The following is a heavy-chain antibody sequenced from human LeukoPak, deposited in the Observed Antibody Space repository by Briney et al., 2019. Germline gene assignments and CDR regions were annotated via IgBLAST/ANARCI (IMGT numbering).Heavy chain of an antibody. J-gene: IGHJ4*02. CDR2: ISYDGSNK. V-gene: IGHV3-30-3*01. D-gene: IGHD3-22*01. CDR1: GFTFSSYA. Sequence: GGSLRLSCAASGFTFSSYAMHWVRQAPGKGLEWVAVISYDGSNKYYADSVKGRFTISRDNSKNTLYLQMNSLRAEDTAVYYCARDWYCYDSSGYGPFDYWGQGTLVTVSS. CDR3: ARDWYCYDSSGYGPFDY.